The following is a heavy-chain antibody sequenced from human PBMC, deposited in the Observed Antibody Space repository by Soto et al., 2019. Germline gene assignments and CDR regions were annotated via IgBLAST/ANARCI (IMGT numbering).Heavy chain of an antibody. CDR3: ARKSGGTGKNNWFDP. J-gene: IGHJ5*02. Sequence: ATLPISYEVPVAKVSTYWWCSVRQTTGKGLEWIGYIHDSGSTYYNPSLKSRVTMSLDTSRNQFFLQLNSVTAADTAVYYCARKSGGTGKNNWFDPCGQGMLVTVSS. CDR1: VAKVSTYW. D-gene: IGHD1-1*01. V-gene: IGHV4-59*02. CDR2: IHDSGST.